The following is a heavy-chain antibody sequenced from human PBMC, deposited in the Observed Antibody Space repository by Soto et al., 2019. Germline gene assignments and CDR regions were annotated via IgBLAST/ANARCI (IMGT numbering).Heavy chain of an antibody. J-gene: IGHJ5*02. Sequence: GASVKVSCKASGGTFSSYAISWVRQAPGQGLEWMGGIIPIFGTANYAQKFQGRVTITADESTSTAYMELSSLRSEDTAVYYCARDRSEYSSGWYGGDHNWFDPWGQGTLVTVSS. D-gene: IGHD6-19*01. CDR2: IIPIFGTA. CDR1: GGTFSSYA. V-gene: IGHV1-69*13. CDR3: ARDRSEYSSGWYGGDHNWFDP.